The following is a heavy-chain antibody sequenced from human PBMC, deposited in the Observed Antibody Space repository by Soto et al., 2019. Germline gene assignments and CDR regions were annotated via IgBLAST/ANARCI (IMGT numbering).Heavy chain of an antibody. V-gene: IGHV3-33*01. Sequence: GGSLRLSCAASGFPFSTYAMHWVRQAPGKGLEWVAVVWYDGTDKNYADSVKGRFTISRDNSKSTLYLQMDHLRVEDTGVYHCARTDXSSSDCPRDFAGAVTMDYWGQGTPVTVS. J-gene: IGHJ4*02. D-gene: IGHD2-2*01. CDR2: VWYDGTDK. CDR3: ARTDXSSSDCPRDFAGAVTMDY. CDR1: GFPFSTYA.